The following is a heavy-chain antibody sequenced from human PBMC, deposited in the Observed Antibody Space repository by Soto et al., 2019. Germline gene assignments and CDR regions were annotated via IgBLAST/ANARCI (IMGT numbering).Heavy chain of an antibody. CDR1: GGSISSYY. D-gene: IGHD6-13*01. V-gene: IGHV4-59*01. J-gene: IGHJ5*02. CDR3: ARDVGSSWTNWFDP. Sequence: SETLSLTCTVSGGSISSYYWSWIRQPPGKGLEWIGYIYYSGSTNYNPSLKSRVTISVDTSKNQFSLKLSSVTAADTAVYYCARDVGSSWTNWFDPWGQGTLVTVS. CDR2: IYYSGST.